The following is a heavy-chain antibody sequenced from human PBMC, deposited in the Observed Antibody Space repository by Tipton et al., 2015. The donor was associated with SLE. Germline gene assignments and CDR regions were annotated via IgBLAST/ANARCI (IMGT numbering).Heavy chain of an antibody. Sequence: QLVQSGAEVKKPGASVKVSCKASGYTFTGYYMHWVRQAPGQGLEWMGWISGYNGNRKYAQNFQGRVTLTADTSTSTAYMELRSLRSDDTAVYYCARGGERDAFDIWGQGTMVTVSS. J-gene: IGHJ3*02. D-gene: IGHD1-1*01. CDR3: ARGGERDAFDI. CDR1: GYTFTGYY. V-gene: IGHV1-18*04. CDR2: ISGYNGNR.